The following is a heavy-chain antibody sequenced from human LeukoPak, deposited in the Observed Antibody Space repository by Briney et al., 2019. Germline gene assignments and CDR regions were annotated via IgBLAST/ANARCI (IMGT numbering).Heavy chain of an antibody. CDR1: GYTFTGYY. J-gene: IGHJ6*03. D-gene: IGHD6-6*01. CDR2: INPNSGGT. Sequence: ASVKVSCKASGYTFTGYYMHWVRQAPGQGLEWMGWINPNSGGTNFAQKFQDRVTMTGDTSISTAYMELSRLRSDDTAVYYCARGAFSSSSGYKYYYMDVWGEGTTVTVSS. CDR3: ARGAFSSSSGYKYYYMDV. V-gene: IGHV1-2*02.